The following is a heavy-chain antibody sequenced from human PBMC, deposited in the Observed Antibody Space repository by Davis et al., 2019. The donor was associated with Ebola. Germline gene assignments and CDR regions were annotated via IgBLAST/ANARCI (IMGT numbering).Heavy chain of an antibody. D-gene: IGHD3-10*01. CDR2: ISGSGGST. CDR1: GFISSSYA. Sequence: GGSLRLSCAASGFISSSYAMSWVRQAPGKGLEWVSAISGSGGSTYYADSVKGRFTISRETSKNTLYLQMNCPRAEDTAVYNCAKGPWRFRELAEWGQGTLVTVSS. V-gene: IGHV3-23*01. J-gene: IGHJ4*02. CDR3: AKGPWRFRELAE.